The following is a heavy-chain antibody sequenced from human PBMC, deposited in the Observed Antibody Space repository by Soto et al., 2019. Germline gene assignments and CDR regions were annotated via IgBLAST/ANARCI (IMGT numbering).Heavy chain of an antibody. CDR1: GYTFTSYG. Sequence: GASVKVSCKASGYTFTSYGISWVRQAPGQGLEWMGWISAYNGNTNCAQKLQGRVTMTTDTSTSTAYMELRSLRSDDTAVYYCARAGRRYCTNGVCYRDYYYYYMDVWGKGTTVTVSS. CDR3: ARAGRRYCTNGVCYRDYYYYYMDV. J-gene: IGHJ6*03. CDR2: ISAYNGNT. D-gene: IGHD2-8*01. V-gene: IGHV1-18*01.